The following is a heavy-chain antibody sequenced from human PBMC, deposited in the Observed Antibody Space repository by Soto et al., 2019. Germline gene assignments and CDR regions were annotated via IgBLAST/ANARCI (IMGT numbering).Heavy chain of an antibody. D-gene: IGHD1-26*01. V-gene: IGHV3-7*05. CDR1: GFIFSYFW. CDR3: LRGGSHSFDY. CDR2: IKEDGSEK. J-gene: IGHJ4*02. Sequence: EVQLVESGGGLVQPGGSLRLSCAASGFIFSYFWMSWVRQAPGKGLEWVANIKEDGSEKYHVDSVKGRFTISRDNVKNLMYLQMDSLRAEDTDVYKCLRGGSHSFDYCGQGTLVTVSS.